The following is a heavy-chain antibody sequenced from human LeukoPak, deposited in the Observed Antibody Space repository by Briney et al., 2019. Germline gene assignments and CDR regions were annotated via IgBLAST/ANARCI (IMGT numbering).Heavy chain of an antibody. J-gene: IGHJ3*02. CDR1: GGSISSGSYY. CDR3: AREPGASNHSSGWHDAFDI. V-gene: IGHV4-61*02. D-gene: IGHD6-19*01. CDR2: IYTSGST. Sequence: PSETLSLTCTVSGGSISSGSYYWSWIRQPAGKGLEWIGRIYTSGSTNYNPSLKSRVTISVDTSKNQFSLKLSSVTAADTAVYYCAREPGASNHSSGWHDAFDIWGQGTMVTVSS.